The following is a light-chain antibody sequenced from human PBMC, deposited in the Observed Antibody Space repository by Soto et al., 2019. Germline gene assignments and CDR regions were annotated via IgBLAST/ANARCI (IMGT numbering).Light chain of an antibody. J-gene: IGKJ4*02. Sequence: DIQLTQSPSFLSASVGDRVTISCRASQGISDYLAWYQQKPGKAPKLLIYGASTLQSGVPSRFSGSASGTEFTLTNSSLQPEDFATYFWQQFNSYPLTFGGGTKLEIK. CDR1: QGISDY. V-gene: IGKV1-9*01. CDR2: GAS. CDR3: QQFNSYPLT.